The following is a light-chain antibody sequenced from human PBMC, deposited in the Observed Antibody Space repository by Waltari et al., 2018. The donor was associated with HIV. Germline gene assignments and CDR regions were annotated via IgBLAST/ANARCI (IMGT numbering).Light chain of an antibody. V-gene: IGLV6-57*04. CDR2: EDN. Sequence: NFKLTQPLSVSESPGQTVTISCTRSSGNLSSNYVQWYQQRPGSAPTTVIYEDNQRPSGVPDRFSGSIDSSSNSASLTISGLKTEDEADYYCQSYDSNDPWVFGGGTKLTVL. CDR3: QSYDSNDPWV. J-gene: IGLJ3*02. CDR1: SGNLSSNY.